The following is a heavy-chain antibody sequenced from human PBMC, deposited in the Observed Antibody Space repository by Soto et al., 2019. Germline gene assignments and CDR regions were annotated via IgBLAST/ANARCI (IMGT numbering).Heavy chain of an antibody. CDR1: GYTFTSYY. Sequence: GASVKVSCKASGYTFTSYYMHWVRQAPGQGLEWMGIINPSGGSTSYAQKFQGRVTMTRDTSTSTVYMELSSLRSEDTAVYYCARGLGVGATGTAYYYYYGMDVWGQGTTVTVSS. CDR2: INPSGGST. D-gene: IGHD1-26*01. V-gene: IGHV1-46*01. CDR3: ARGLGVGATGTAYYYYYGMDV. J-gene: IGHJ6*02.